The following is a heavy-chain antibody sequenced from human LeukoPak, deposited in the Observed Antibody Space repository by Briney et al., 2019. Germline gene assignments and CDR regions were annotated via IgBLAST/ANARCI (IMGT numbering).Heavy chain of an antibody. V-gene: IGHV3-9*01. D-gene: IGHD2-8*01. CDR2: ISWNSGTI. CDR1: GFTFEDYV. CDR3: VKDIGVEIDDVFDL. J-gene: IGHJ3*01. Sequence: PGGSLRLSCTASGFTFEDYVMHWVRQAPGKGLEWVSGISWNSGTIGYADSVKGRFTISRDNAKNSLYLQMNSLRAEDTALYYCVKDIGVEIDDVFDLWGQGTMVTVSS.